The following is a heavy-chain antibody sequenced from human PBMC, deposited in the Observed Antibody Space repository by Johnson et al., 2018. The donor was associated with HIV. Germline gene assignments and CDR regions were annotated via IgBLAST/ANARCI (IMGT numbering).Heavy chain of an antibody. CDR3: ARDVVVVAAPTWRSDTFDI. CDR1: GFTFGSYD. D-gene: IGHD2-15*01. CDR2: IGTTGDT. Sequence: VQLVESGGGLVQPGGSLRLSCAASGFTFGSYDMHWVRQAAGKRLEWVSTIGTTGDTYYPGSVKGRFTISRDNAKTSLYLQMNSLRAEDTALYYCARDVVVVAAPTWRSDTFDIWGQGTMVTVSS. V-gene: IGHV3-13*01. J-gene: IGHJ3*02.